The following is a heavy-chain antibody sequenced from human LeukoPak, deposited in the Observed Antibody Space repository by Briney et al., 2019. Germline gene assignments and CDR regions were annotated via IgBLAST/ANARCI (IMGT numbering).Heavy chain of an antibody. D-gene: IGHD2-15*01. CDR2: IYYSGST. J-gene: IGHJ3*02. CDR1: GDSTSSSSYY. V-gene: IGHV4-39*07. CDR3: ASAAASDAFDI. Sequence: KPSETLSLTCTVSGDSTSSSSYYWGWIRQPPGKGLEWIGSIYYSGSTYYNPSLKSRVTISVDTSKNQFSLKLSSVTAADTAVYYCASAAASDAFDIWGQGTMVTVSS.